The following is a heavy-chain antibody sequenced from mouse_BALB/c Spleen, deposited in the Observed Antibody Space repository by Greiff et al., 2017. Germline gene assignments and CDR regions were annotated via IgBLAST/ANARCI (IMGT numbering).Heavy chain of an antibody. CDR3: ARWYGSEGFDY. V-gene: IGHV1S135*01. Sequence: EVQLQQSGPELMKPGASVKISCKASGYSFTSYYMHWVKQSHGKSLEWIGYIDPFNGGTSYNQKFKGKATLTVDKSSSTAYMHLSSLTSEDSAVYYCARWYGSEGFDYWGQGTTLTVSS. J-gene: IGHJ2*01. CDR2: IDPFNGGT. CDR1: GYSFTSYY. D-gene: IGHD1-1*01.